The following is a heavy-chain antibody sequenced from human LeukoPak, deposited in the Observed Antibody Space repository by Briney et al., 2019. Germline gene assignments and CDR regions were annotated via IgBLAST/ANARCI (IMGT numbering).Heavy chain of an antibody. V-gene: IGHV2-70*04. CDR3: ARLKYGNNYFDY. CDR2: NDWDDDK. CDR1: AFSLSTSGMR. D-gene: IGHD2/OR15-2a*01. Sequence: SGPALVKPTQTLTLTCTFSAFSLSTSGMRVSWIRQPPGKALEWLARNDWDDDKFYNSTLETRLTISKNTSKNQVVLTMTNMDPVDTATYYCARLKYGNNYFDYWGQGILVTVSS. J-gene: IGHJ4*02.